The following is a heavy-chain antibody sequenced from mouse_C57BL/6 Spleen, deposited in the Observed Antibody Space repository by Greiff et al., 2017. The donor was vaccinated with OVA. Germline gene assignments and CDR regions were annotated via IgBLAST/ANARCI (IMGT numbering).Heavy chain of an antibody. D-gene: IGHD1-3*01. CDR3: ARSKLPFDY. CDR2: INPSHGGT. Sequence: VQLQQPGTELVKPGASVKLSCTASGYTFTSYWMHWVKPRPGQGLEWIGNINPSHGGTTYNEKFKSKATLTVDTSSSAAYMQLSSLTSEDSAVYYCARSKLPFDYWGQGTTLTVSS. V-gene: IGHV1-53*01. J-gene: IGHJ2*01. CDR1: GYTFTSYW.